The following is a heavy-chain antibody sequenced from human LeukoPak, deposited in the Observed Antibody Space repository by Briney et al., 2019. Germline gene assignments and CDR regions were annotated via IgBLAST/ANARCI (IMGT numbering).Heavy chain of an antibody. J-gene: IGHJ6*03. Sequence: SETLSLTCTVSGGSISSYCWSWIRQPPGKGLEWIGYIYYSGSTNYNPSLKSRVTISVDTSKNQFSLKLSSVTAADTAVYYCARVSYSYGYYYYYYMDVWGKGTTVTISS. V-gene: IGHV4-59*01. D-gene: IGHD5-18*01. CDR1: GGSISSYC. CDR3: ARVSYSYGYYYYYYMDV. CDR2: IYYSGST.